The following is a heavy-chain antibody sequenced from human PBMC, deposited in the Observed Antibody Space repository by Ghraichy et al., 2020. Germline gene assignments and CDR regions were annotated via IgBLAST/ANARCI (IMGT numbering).Heavy chain of an antibody. J-gene: IGHJ5*02. CDR3: AKAWVYCSCGPCPSYNWFDP. V-gene: IGHV3-23*01. D-gene: IGHD2-15*01. Sequence: GGSLRLSCAASGFTFGSYAMTWVRQAPGKGLEWVSSIIITNTYNAESVTGRVIISRDNSKNTMSLQMSDLRAEATAVHYCAKAWVYCSCGPCPSYNWFDPWGQGTMVTVSS. CDR2: IIITNT. CDR1: GFTFGSYA.